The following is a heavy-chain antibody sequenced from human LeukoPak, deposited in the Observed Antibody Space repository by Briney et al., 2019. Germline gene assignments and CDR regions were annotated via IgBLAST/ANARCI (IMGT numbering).Heavy chain of an antibody. CDR1: GFTFSNAW. D-gene: IGHD5-12*01. V-gene: IGHV3-15*01. CDR2: IKGKTEGGTT. J-gene: IGHJ4*02. CDR3: AQASGYDRY. Sequence: PGGSLRLSCAASGFTFSNAWMTWVRQAPGKGLEWVARIKGKTEGGTTDYAAPVKGRFTITRDDSRNMLYLHMNSLKTEDTAVYYCAQASGYDRYWGQGNLVTVSS.